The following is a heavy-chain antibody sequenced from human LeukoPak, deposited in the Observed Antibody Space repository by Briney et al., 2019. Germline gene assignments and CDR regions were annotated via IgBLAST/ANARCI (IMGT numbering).Heavy chain of an antibody. Sequence: GGSLRLSCAASGFTFSSYGMHWVRQAPGKGLEWVAVISYDGSNKYYADSVKGRFTISRDNSKNTLYLQMNSLRAEDTAVYYCAKSHYYDSSGQTGFFDYWGQGTLVTVSS. CDR3: AKSHYYDSSGQTGFFDY. V-gene: IGHV3-30*18. J-gene: IGHJ4*02. CDR1: GFTFSSYG. D-gene: IGHD3-22*01. CDR2: ISYDGSNK.